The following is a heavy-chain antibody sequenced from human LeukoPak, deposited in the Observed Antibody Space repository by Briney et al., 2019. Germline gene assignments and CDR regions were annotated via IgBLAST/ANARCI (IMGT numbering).Heavy chain of an antibody. CDR1: GGTFSSYA. V-gene: IGHV1-69*05. CDR2: IIPIFGTA. J-gene: IGHJ6*03. Sequence: SVKVSCKASGGTFSSYAISWVRQAPGQGLEWMGRIIPIFGTANYAQKFQGRVTITTDESTSTAYMELSSLRSEDTAVYHCARAPEVQLWYTDYYYYMDVWGKGTTVTVSS. CDR3: ARAPEVQLWYTDYYYYMDV. D-gene: IGHD5-18*01.